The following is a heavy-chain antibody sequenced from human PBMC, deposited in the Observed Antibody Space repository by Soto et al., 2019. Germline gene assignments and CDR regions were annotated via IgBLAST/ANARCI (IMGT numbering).Heavy chain of an antibody. D-gene: IGHD2-2*01. J-gene: IGHJ5*02. V-gene: IGHV4-59*01. Sequence: SETLSLTCIVSGCSISSYYWSWIRQPPGKGLEWIGYIYYSGSTKYNPSLKSRVTISVDTSKNQFSLKLNSVSAADTAVYYCARGSSESPRRWFDPWGQGTLVT. CDR2: IYYSGST. CDR3: ARGSSESPRRWFDP. CDR1: GCSISSYY.